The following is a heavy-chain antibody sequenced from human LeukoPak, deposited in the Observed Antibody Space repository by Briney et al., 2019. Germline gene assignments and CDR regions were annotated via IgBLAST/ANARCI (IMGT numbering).Heavy chain of an antibody. CDR1: GYTFTSYG. CDR2: ISAYNGNT. Sequence: RASVKVSCKASGYTFTSYGISWVRQAPGQGLEWMGWISAYNGNTNYAQKLQGRVTMTTDTSTSTAYMELRSLRSDDTVVYYCARNPAAAGTLDYWGQGTLVTVSS. V-gene: IGHV1-18*01. D-gene: IGHD6-13*01. CDR3: ARNPAAAGTLDY. J-gene: IGHJ4*02.